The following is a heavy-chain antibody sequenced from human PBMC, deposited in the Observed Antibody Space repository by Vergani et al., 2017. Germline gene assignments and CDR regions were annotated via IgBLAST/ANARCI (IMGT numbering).Heavy chain of an antibody. D-gene: IGHD3-22*01. J-gene: IGHJ4*02. V-gene: IGHV3-23*01. CDR3: ARVHEPKTYYYDSSGYYHFDY. CDR1: GFPFSSYA. CDR2: ISGSGGST. Sequence: EVQLLESGGGLVQPGGSLRLSCAASGFPFSSYAMSWVRQAPGKGLEWVSAISGSGGSTYYADSVKGRFTISRDNSKNTLYLQMNSLRAEDTAVYYCARVHEPKTYYYDSSGYYHFDYWGQGTLVTVSS.